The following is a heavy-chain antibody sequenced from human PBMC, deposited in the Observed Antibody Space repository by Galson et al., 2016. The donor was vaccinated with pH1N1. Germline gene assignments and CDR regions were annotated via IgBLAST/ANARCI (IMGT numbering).Heavy chain of an antibody. CDR2: IDPSDGTT. CDR3: ARRYYFDY. V-gene: IGHV1-46*01. CDR1: VYSVTRYY. Sequence: SVKVSCKASVYSVTRYYMHWVRQAPGQGLEWMGIIDPSDGTTTYSQKFQGRITMTRDTPTNSVYMELSSLTSDDTAVYYCARRYYFDYWGQGTLITVSS. J-gene: IGHJ4*02.